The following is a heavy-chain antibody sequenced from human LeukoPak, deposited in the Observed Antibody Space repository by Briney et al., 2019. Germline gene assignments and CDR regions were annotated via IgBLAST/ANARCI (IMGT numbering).Heavy chain of an antibody. CDR2: IYSGGST. CDR1: GFTVSSNY. V-gene: IGHV3-53*01. Sequence: GGSLSLSCAASGFTVSSNYMSWVRQAPGKGLEWVSVIYSGGSTYYADSVKGRFTISRDSSKNTLYLQMNSLRAEDTAVYYFARDQFVFGLFDYWGQGTLVTVSS. D-gene: IGHD3/OR15-3a*01. CDR3: ARDQFVFGLFDY. J-gene: IGHJ4*02.